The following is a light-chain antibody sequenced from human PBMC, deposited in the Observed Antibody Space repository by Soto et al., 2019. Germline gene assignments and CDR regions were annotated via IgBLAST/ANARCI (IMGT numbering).Light chain of an antibody. Sequence: QSVLTQPPSASGSPGQSVTISCTGTSSDVGGYDYVSWYQQHPGKAPKLMIYEVTIRPSGVSDRFSGSKSGNTASLTVSGLQAEDEAEYYCCSYVGARTYVFGTGTKVTV. CDR2: EVT. CDR1: SSDVGGYDY. CDR3: CSYVGARTYV. V-gene: IGLV2-8*01. J-gene: IGLJ1*01.